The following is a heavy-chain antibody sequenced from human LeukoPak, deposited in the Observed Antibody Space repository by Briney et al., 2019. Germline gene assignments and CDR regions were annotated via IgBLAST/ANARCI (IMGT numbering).Heavy chain of an antibody. J-gene: IGHJ3*02. D-gene: IGHD6-13*01. Sequence: ASVKVSCKVSGYTLTELSMHWVRQAPGKGLEWMGGFDPEDGETIYAQKFQGRVTMTEDTSTDTAYMELSSLRSDDAAVYYCAISSSRDAFDIWGQGTMVTVSS. CDR1: GYTLTELS. CDR3: AISSSRDAFDI. V-gene: IGHV1-24*01. CDR2: FDPEDGET.